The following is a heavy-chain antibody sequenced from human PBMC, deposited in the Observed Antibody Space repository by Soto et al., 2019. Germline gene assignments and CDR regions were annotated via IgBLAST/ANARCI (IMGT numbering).Heavy chain of an antibody. CDR2: IRSKANSYAT. Sequence: PGGSLRLSCAASGFTFSGSAMHWVRQASGKGLEWVGRIRSKANSYATAYAASVKSRMTINPDTSKNQFSLQLNSVTPEDTAVYYCAREIAAVAGTGIDYWGQGTLVTVSS. V-gene: IGHV3-73*01. CDR1: GFTFSGSA. D-gene: IGHD6-19*01. CDR3: AREIAAVAGTGIDY. J-gene: IGHJ4*02.